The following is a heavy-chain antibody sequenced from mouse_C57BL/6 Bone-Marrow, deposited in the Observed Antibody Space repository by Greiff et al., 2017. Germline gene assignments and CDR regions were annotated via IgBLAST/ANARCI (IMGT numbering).Heavy chain of an antibody. CDR3: AMVSLSPFAY. CDR1: GYSITSGYD. Sequence: EVQLQQSGPGMVKPSQSLSLTCTVTGYSITSGYDWHWIRHFPGNKLEWMGYISYSGSTNYNPSLKIRISITHDTSQNQFFLKLNSVTTEDTATYYCAMVSLSPFAYWGQGTLVTVSA. J-gene: IGHJ3*01. D-gene: IGHD6-2*01. CDR2: ISYSGST. V-gene: IGHV3-1*01.